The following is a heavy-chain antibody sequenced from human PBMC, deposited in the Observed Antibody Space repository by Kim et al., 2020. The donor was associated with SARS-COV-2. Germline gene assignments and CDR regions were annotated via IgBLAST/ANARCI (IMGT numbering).Heavy chain of an antibody. V-gene: IGHV3-48*04. D-gene: IGHD2-21*01. CDR3: ARDYSYAFDS. J-gene: IGHJ4*02. Sequence: TMRYTDSARGRFTITRDNAKNSLYLQMNSLGAEDTAVYYCARDYSYAFDSWGQGILVTVSS. CDR2: TM.